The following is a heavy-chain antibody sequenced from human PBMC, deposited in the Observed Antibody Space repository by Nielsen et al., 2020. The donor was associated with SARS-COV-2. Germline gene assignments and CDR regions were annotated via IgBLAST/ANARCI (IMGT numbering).Heavy chain of an antibody. D-gene: IGHD3-3*01. CDR1: GFTVSSNY. CDR3: ARGRGDFGVGAY. Sequence: GESLKISCAASGFTVSSNYMSWVRQAPGKGLEWVSVIYSCGSTYYADSVKGRFTISRDNSKNTLYLQMNSLRAEDTAVYYCARGRGDFGVGAYWGQGTLVTVSS. J-gene: IGHJ4*02. CDR2: IYSCGST. V-gene: IGHV3-53*01.